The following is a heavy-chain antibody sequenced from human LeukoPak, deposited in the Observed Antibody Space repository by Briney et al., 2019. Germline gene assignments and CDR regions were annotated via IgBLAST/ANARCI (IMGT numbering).Heavy chain of an antibody. CDR3: AGSGSSRDGFPGRFSY. CDR1: GFTVSSYA. Sequence: GGSLRLSCAASGFTVSSYAIHWVRQAPGKGLEWVALISYDGSQKYYADSVKGRFTISRDISKNTLYLQMNSLRAEDTAVYYCAGSGSSRDGFPGRFSYWGQGTLVTVSS. J-gene: IGHJ4*02. CDR2: ISYDGSQK. D-gene: IGHD5-24*01. V-gene: IGHV3-30-3*01.